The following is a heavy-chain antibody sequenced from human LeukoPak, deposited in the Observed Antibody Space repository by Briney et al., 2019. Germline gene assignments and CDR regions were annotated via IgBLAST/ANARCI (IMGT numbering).Heavy chain of an antibody. V-gene: IGHV4-4*02. CDR1: GGSTSSSNW. J-gene: IGHJ4*02. Sequence: PSETLSLTCAVSGGSTSSSNWWSWVRQPPGKGLEWIGEIYHGGSTNYNPSLKSRVTISVDKSKNQFSLKLSSVTAADTAVYYCARAAGDDYYFDYWGQGTLVTVSS. CDR2: IYHGGST. CDR3: ARAAGDDYYFDY. D-gene: IGHD7-27*01.